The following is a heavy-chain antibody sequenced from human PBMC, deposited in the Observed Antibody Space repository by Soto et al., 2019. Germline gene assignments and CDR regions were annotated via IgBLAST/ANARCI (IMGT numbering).Heavy chain of an antibody. Sequence: SETLSLTCTVSGDSISSGGYYWNWIRQHPERGLEWIGYVHSSGRIYYNSSLKSRVTISFDASENQFSLNVRSVTAADAAVYYCARDRISGIVPVGMDVWGQGTTVT. CDR2: VHSSGRI. D-gene: IGHD1-20*01. V-gene: IGHV4-31*03. CDR3: ARDRISGIVPVGMDV. J-gene: IGHJ6*01. CDR1: GDSISSGGYY.